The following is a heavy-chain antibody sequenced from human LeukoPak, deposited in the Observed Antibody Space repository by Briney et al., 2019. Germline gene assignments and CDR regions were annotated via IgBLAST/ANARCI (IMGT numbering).Heavy chain of an antibody. CDR1: GSRFTSYW. Sequence: LGESLQISCQGSGSRFTSYWIGWVRQLPGKGLEWIGIIYPGDSDTSYSPSFQGHVTISADKSIATPYLQWSRLEASDTGLYYCATQPGTDRFFDFWGQGTLVTVSS. CDR2: IYPGDSDT. V-gene: IGHV5-51*01. J-gene: IGHJ4*02. CDR3: ATQPGTDRFFDF.